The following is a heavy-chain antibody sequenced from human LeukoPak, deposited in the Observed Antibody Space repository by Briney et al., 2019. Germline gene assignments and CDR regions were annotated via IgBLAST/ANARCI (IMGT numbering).Heavy chain of an antibody. CDR2: IKSKAHGRTT. J-gene: IGHJ4*02. CDR1: GFTFKNAW. Sequence: GGSLRLSCAASGFTFKNAWMSWARQAPGKGREWVGRIKSKAHGRTTDYAAPVKDRFTISRDDSKNTLYLQMNSLKTEDTAVYYCTTILFGYGYYFDYWGQGTLVTVSS. D-gene: IGHD5-12*01. CDR3: TTILFGYGYYFDY. V-gene: IGHV3-15*01.